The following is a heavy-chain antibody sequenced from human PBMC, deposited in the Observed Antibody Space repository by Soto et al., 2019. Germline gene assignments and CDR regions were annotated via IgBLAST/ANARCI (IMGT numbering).Heavy chain of an antibody. CDR3: ARLSGMATMAPGYFGY. Sequence: PGESLKISCKGSGYSFTSYWIGWVRQMPGKGLEWMGVIYPGDSDTRYSPSFQGQVTISADKSISTAYLQWSSLKASDTAMYYCARLSGMATMAPGYFGYWGQGTLVTVSS. J-gene: IGHJ4*02. CDR2: IYPGDSDT. V-gene: IGHV5-51*01. D-gene: IGHD5-12*01. CDR1: GYSFTSYW.